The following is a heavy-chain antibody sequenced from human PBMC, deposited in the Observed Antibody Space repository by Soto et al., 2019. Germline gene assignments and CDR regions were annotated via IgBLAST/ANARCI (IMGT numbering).Heavy chain of an antibody. J-gene: IGHJ6*02. V-gene: IGHV3-33*01. CDR2: IWYDGSNK. Sequence: QVQLVESGGGVVQPGRSLRLSYAASGFTFSSYGMHWVRQAPGKGLEWVAVIWYDGSNKYYADSVKGRFTISRDNSKNTLYLQMNSLRAEDTAVYYCARDGNHWGLDVWGQGTTVTVSS. D-gene: IGHD7-27*01. CDR3: ARDGNHWGLDV. CDR1: GFTFSSYG.